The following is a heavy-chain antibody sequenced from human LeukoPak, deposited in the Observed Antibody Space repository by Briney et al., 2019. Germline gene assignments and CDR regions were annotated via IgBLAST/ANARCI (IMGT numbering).Heavy chain of an antibody. J-gene: IGHJ4*02. V-gene: IGHV4-59*01. D-gene: IGHD4-17*01. CDR1: GGSISSYY. CDR3: ARAKTTVTTTPSFDY. Sequence: SETLSLTXTVSGGSISSYYWSWIRQAPGKGLEWIGYIYYSGSTNYNPSLKSRVTISVDTSKNQFSLKLSSVTAADMAVYYCARAKTTVTTTPSFDYWGQGTLVTVSS. CDR2: IYYSGST.